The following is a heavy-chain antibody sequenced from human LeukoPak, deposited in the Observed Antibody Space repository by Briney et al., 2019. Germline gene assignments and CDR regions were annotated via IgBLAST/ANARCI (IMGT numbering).Heavy chain of an antibody. CDR1: GGSFSGYY. D-gene: IGHD2-21*02. CDR2: INHSGST. CDR3: ARWGTGDCGGDCYSPAFDI. V-gene: IGHV4-34*01. J-gene: IGHJ3*02. Sequence: PSETLSLTCAVYGGSFSGYYWSWIRQPPGEGLEWIGEINHSGSTNYNPSLKSRVTISVDTSKNQFSLKLSSVTAADTAVYYCARWGTGDCGGDCYSPAFDIWGQGTMVTVSS.